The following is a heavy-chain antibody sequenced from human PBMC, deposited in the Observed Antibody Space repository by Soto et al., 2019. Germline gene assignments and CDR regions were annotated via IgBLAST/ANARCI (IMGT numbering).Heavy chain of an antibody. J-gene: IGHJ4*02. D-gene: IGHD1-1*01. CDR3: TWVGCFRGNCPVDN. CDR1: GLTFSDAW. CDR2: MKSKASGGTT. V-gene: IGHV3-15*01. Sequence: EVQLVESGGGLVKPGGSLRLSCAVSGLTFSDAWMNWVRQTPGKGLEWVGHMKSKASGGTTDYAAPVKGRFPISRDDSRNPLYLQMDSLKTEDTAIYYWTWVGCFRGNCPVDNWGQGTLVTVSS.